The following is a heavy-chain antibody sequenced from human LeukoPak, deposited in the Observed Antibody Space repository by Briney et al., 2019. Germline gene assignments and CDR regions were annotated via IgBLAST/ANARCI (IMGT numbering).Heavy chain of an antibody. V-gene: IGHV3-21*01. CDR1: GFTFSDYS. CDR2: INVRSTYI. Sequence: PGGSLRLSCAASGFTFSDYSLNWVRQAPGKGLEWVSSINVRSTYIYYADSVKGRFTISRDNAKNSLNLQMNSLRAEDTAVYYCAKDRSTVTTGYFDYWGQGTLVTVSS. CDR3: AKDRSTVTTGYFDY. D-gene: IGHD4-17*01. J-gene: IGHJ4*02.